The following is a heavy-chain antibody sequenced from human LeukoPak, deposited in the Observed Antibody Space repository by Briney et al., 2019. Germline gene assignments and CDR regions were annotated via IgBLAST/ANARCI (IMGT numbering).Heavy chain of an antibody. Sequence: PGGSLRLSCAASGFTFNSYAMHWVRQAPGRGLEWVGVISRDEIIKHFADSVKGRFAISRDNPKNTLYLQMNSLRDDDTAVYYCARVFLERLTSGYFDNWGQGTLVTVSP. D-gene: IGHD3-3*01. CDR2: ISRDEIIK. J-gene: IGHJ4*02. CDR1: GFTFNSYA. V-gene: IGHV3-30*09. CDR3: ARVFLERLTSGYFDN.